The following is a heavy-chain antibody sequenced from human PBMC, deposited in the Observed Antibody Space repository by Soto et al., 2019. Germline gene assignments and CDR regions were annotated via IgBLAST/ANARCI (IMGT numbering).Heavy chain of an antibody. J-gene: IGHJ5*02. CDR3: ARDCKQHRGFHDGLES. Sequence: GGPLRLSFAASGLTFSLYCMSCVHQAPGKGLEWVAKIKKDGTEKYYVEYVKGRLTISRDNAKNSMYLQMKRMRDEDKDVYYCARDCKQHRGFHDGLESCGEGTLVTV. CDR2: IKKDGTEK. D-gene: IGHD1-26*01. CDR1: GLTFSLYC. V-gene: IGHV3-7*01.